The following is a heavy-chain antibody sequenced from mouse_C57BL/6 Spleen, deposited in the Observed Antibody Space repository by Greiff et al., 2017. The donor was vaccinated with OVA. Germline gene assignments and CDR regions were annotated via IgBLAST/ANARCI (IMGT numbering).Heavy chain of an antibody. V-gene: IGHV14-4*01. CDR2: IDPENGDT. Sequence: EVKLVESGAELVRPGASVKLSCTASGFNIKDDYMHWVKQRPEQGLEWIGWIDPENGDTEYASKFQGKATITADTSSNTAYLQLSSLKSEDTSVYYCTTDDGYYWGQGTTLTVSS. CDR1: GFNIKDDY. D-gene: IGHD2-3*01. CDR3: TTDDGYY. J-gene: IGHJ2*01.